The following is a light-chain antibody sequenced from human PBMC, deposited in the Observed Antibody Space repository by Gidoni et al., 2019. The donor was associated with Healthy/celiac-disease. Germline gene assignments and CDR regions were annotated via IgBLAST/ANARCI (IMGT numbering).Light chain of an antibody. CDR2: LNSDGSH. J-gene: IGLJ3*02. CDR1: RGHSSYA. Sequence: QLVLTQSPSASPSLGASVKLTCTLSRGHSSYALAWHQQQPETGPRYLMKLNSDGSHSKGDGIPDRFSGSSSGAERYLTISSLQSEDEADYYCQTWGTGIIVFGGGTKLTVL. V-gene: IGLV4-69*01. CDR3: QTWGTGIIV.